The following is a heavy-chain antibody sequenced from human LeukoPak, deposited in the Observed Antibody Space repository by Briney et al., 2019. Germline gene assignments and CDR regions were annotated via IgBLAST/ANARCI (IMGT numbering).Heavy chain of an antibody. CDR1: GYSFTSYW. CDR2: IYPGDSDT. V-gene: IGHV5-51*01. J-gene: IGHJ3*02. D-gene: IGHD6-13*01. CDR3: ARRSPGAAGVLFAFDI. Sequence: GESLKISCKGSGYSFTSYWIGWVRQMPGKGLEWMGIIYPGDSDTRYSPSFQGQITISADKSISTAYLQWSSLKASDTAMYYCARRSPGAAGVLFAFDIWGQGTTVTVSS.